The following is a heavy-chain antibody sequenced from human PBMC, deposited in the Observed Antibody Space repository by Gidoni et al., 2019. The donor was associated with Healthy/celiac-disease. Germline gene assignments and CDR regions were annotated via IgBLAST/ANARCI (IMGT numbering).Heavy chain of an antibody. V-gene: IGHV3-7*02. CDR2: IKQDGSEK. D-gene: IGHD3-22*01. Sequence: EVQLVESGGGLVQPGGSLRLSCAASGFTFSSYWMSWVRQAPGKGLEWVANIKQDGSEKYYVDSVKGRFTISRDNAKNSLYLQMNSLRAEDTAVYYCAMRSYYYDSSLFDYWGQGTLVTVSS. J-gene: IGHJ4*02. CDR1: GFTFSSYW. CDR3: AMRSYYYDSSLFDY.